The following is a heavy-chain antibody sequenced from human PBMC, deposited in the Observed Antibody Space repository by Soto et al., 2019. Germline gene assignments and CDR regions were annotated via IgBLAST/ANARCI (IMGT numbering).Heavy chain of an antibody. CDR1: GFTFSSFW. J-gene: IGHJ4*02. CDR2: INQDGSEK. Sequence: HPGGSLRLSCAASGFTFSSFWMSWARQVPGKGLEWVANINQDGSEKNYVDSVKGRFTISRDNAKNSLFLQLSSLRAEDTAVYYCLTGALYSYYWGQGALVTVSS. CDR3: LTGALYSYY. V-gene: IGHV3-7*01. D-gene: IGHD3-9*01.